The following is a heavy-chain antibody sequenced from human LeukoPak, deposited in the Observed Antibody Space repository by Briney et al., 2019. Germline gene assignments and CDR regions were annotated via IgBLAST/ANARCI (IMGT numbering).Heavy chain of an antibody. D-gene: IGHD4-17*01. V-gene: IGHV1-69*04. Sequence: SVKVSCKASGGTFSSYAISRVRQAPGQGLEWMGRIIPILGIANYAQKFQGRVTITADKSTSTAYMELSSLRSEDTAVYYCARAPKTTVTGDWFDPWGQGTLVTVSS. CDR3: ARAPKTTVTGDWFDP. J-gene: IGHJ5*02. CDR1: GGTFSSYA. CDR2: IIPILGIA.